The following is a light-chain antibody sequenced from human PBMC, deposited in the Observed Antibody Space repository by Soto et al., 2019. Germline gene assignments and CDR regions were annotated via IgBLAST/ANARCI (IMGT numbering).Light chain of an antibody. V-gene: IGKV1-27*01. CDR3: QRYHSALLT. CDR1: QDIRKY. J-gene: IGKJ3*01. Sequence: DIQMTQSPSSLSASVGDRVTMTCRASQDIRKYVAWYQQKPGEVPKLLIYAASTLQSGVPARFSGGGFGTDFTLTICSLRPEDVATYYCQRYHSALLTFGPGTKVDLK. CDR2: AAS.